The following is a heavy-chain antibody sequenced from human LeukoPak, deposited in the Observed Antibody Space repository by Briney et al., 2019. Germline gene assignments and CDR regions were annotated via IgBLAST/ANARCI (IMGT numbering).Heavy chain of an antibody. V-gene: IGHV1-18*01. CDR3: ARVQLLLLWFGELLSNPAPDYYFDY. J-gene: IGHJ4*02. CDR1: GYTFTSYG. CDR2: ISAYNGNT. D-gene: IGHD3-10*01. Sequence: ASVKVSCKASGYTFTSYGISWVRQAPGQGLEWMGWISAYNGNTNYAQKLQGGVTMTTDTSTSTAYMELRSLRSDDTAVYYCARVQLLLLWFGELLSNPAPDYYFDYWGQGTLVTVSS.